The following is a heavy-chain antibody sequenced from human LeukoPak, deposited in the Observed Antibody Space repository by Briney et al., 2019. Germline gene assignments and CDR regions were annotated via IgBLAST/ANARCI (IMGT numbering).Heavy chain of an antibody. D-gene: IGHD4-17*01. CDR2: INHSGST. V-gene: IGHV4-34*01. CDR3: ARTLDYGDYRSDY. J-gene: IGHJ4*02. Sequence: NPSETLSLTCAVYGGSFSGYYWSWIRQPPGKGLEWIGEINHSGSTNYNPSLKSRVTISVDTSKNQFSLELSSVTAADTAVYYCARTLDYGDYRSDYWGQGTLVTVSS. CDR1: GGSFSGYY.